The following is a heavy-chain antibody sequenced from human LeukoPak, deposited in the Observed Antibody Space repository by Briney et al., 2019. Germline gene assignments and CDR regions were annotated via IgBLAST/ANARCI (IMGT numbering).Heavy chain of an antibody. Sequence: SETLSLTCAVYGGSFSGYYCSWIRQPPGKGLEWIGEINHSGSTNYNPSLKSRVTISVDTSKNQFSLKLSSVTAADTAVYYCARGDYYYGMDVWGQGTTVTVSS. CDR1: GGSFSGYY. V-gene: IGHV4-34*01. CDR2: INHSGST. J-gene: IGHJ6*02. CDR3: ARGDYYYGMDV.